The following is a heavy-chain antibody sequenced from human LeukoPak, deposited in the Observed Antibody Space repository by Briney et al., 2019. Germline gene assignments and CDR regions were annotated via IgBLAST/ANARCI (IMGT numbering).Heavy chain of an antibody. V-gene: IGHV4-61*01. CDR2: IYYSGST. Sequence: KPSETLSLTCTVSGGSISSSSYYWSWIRQPPGKGLEWIGYIYYSGSTNYNPSLKSRVTISVDTSKNQFSLKLSSVTAADTGVYYCARDGYYGSGSYLNWGQGTLVTVSS. J-gene: IGHJ4*02. D-gene: IGHD3-10*01. CDR3: ARDGYYGSGSYLN. CDR1: GGSISSSSYY.